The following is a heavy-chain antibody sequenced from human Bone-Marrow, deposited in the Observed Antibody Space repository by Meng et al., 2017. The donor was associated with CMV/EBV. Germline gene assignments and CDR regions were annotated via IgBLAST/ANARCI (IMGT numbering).Heavy chain of an antibody. CDR1: GFTFSSYW. CDR3: AALRYSGYDLYY. V-gene: IGHV3-74*01. CDR2: INSDGSST. D-gene: IGHD5-12*01. Sequence: GESLKISCAASGFTFSSYWMHWVRQAPGKGLVWVSRINSDGSSTSYADSVKGRFTISRDNAKNTLYLQMNSLRAEDTAVYYCAALRYSGYDLYYWGQGTLVTVSS. J-gene: IGHJ4*02.